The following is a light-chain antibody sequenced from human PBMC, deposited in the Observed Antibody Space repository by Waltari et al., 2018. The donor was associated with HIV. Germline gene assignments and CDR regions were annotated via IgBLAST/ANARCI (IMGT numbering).Light chain of an antibody. J-gene: IGLJ3*02. Sequence: QSVLTQPPSASRSPGQRVLISCSGTNYNIGNNFVSWFQQVPGGAPKLVIYRNERRPAGVPERFSAAKSGSSASLAITGLQLDDEAEYFCASWDDKLSHWVFGGGTRLAV. CDR1: NYNIGNNF. CDR2: RNE. V-gene: IGLV1-47*01. CDR3: ASWDDKLSHWV.